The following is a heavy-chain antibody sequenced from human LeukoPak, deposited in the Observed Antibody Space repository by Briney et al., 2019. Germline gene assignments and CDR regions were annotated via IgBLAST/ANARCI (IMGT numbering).Heavy chain of an antibody. CDR3: ARGGYSGYDYFFDY. CDR2: IYYSGST. D-gene: IGHD5-12*01. J-gene: IGHJ4*02. Sequence: PSETLSLTCTVSGGSISSGGYSWSWIRQHPGKGLEWIGYIYYSGSTYYNPSLKSRVTISVDTSKNQFSLKLSSVTAADTAVYYCARGGYSGYDYFFDYWGQGTLVTVSS. V-gene: IGHV4-31*03. CDR1: GGSISSGGYS.